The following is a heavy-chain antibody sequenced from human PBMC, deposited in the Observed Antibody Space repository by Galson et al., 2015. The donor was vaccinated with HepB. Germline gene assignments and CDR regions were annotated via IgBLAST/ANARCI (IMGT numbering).Heavy chain of an antibody. CDR1: GSTLTELS. CDR3: FIEMVYARGGSVYFDY. D-gene: IGHD2-8*01. J-gene: IGHJ4*02. V-gene: IGHV1-24*01. CDR2: FDPEDGET. Sequence: SVKVSCKVSGSTLTELSMHWVRQAPGKGLEWMGGFDPEDGETIYVQKFQGRVTMTEDTSTDTAYMELSSLRSEDTAVCYCFIEMVYARGGSVYFDYWGQGTLVTVSS.